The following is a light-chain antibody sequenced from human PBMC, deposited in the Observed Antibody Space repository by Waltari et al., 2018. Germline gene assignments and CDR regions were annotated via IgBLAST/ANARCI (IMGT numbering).Light chain of an antibody. CDR2: DAS. J-gene: IGKJ1*01. Sequence: EIVLTQSPGTLALSPGERATLSCRASQSVGRALAWYQQKPGQAPRLLIYDASSRTTGIPDRFRGSGSGTDFSLTISRVEPEDFAVYYCQMYVRLPVTFGQGPRWKSN. CDR3: QMYVRLPVT. CDR1: QSVGRA. V-gene: IGKV3-20*01.